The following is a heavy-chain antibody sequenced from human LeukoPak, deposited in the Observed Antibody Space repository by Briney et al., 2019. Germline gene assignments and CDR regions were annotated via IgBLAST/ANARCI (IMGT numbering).Heavy chain of an antibody. CDR3: GRHVSNRWDYHYGLDV. CDR1: GGSVASTGRY. CDR2: AYYTGDI. V-gene: IGHV4-39*01. Sequence: SETLSLTCTVSGGSVASTGRYWGWIRQPPGKGLEWIGSAYYTGDIYSPPSLKSRLTISVDTSKNQFALTLSSVTAADTAVYYCGRHVSNRWDYHYGLDVWRRGPTVPVSS. J-gene: IGHJ6*02. D-gene: IGHD6-19*01.